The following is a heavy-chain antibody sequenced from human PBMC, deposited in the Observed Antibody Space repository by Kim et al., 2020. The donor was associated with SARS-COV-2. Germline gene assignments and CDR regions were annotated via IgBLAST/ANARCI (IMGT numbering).Heavy chain of an antibody. D-gene: IGHD4-4*01. CDR3: ARHGSDHSVDY. V-gene: IGHV4-34*01. CDR2: INHSGST. J-gene: IGHJ4*02. Sequence: SETLSLTCAVYGGSFSGYYWSWIRQPPGKGLEWIGEINHSGSTNYNPSLKSRVTISVDTSKNQFSLRLSSVTAADTAVYYCARHGSDHSVDYWGQGTLVT. CDR1: GGSFSGYY.